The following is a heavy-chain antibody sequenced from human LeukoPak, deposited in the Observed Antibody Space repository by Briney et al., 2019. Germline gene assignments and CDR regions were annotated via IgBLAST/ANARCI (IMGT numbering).Heavy chain of an antibody. CDR3: AKVPYDSSGWYCDY. J-gene: IGHJ4*02. CDR1: GFTFSSYA. D-gene: IGHD6-19*01. CDR2: ISGSGGST. V-gene: IGHV3-23*01. Sequence: PGGSLRLSCAASGFTFSSYAMSWVRQAPGKGLEWVSAISGSGGSTYYADSVKGRFTISRDNSKNTLYLQMNSLRAEDTAVYYCAKVPYDSSGWYCDYWGQGTLVTVSS.